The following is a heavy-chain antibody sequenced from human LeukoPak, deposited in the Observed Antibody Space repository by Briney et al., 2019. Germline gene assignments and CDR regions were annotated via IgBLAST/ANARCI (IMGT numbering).Heavy chain of an antibody. Sequence: KPGGSLRLSCAASGFTFSSYSMNWVRQAPGKGLEWVSSISSSSSYIYYADSVKGRFTISRDNAKNSLYLQMNSLIAEDTAVYYCARGGDILTGYYWEGYAWDYWGQGTLVTVSS. V-gene: IGHV3-21*01. CDR3: ARGGDILTGYYWEGYAWDY. D-gene: IGHD3-9*01. CDR1: GFTFSSYS. J-gene: IGHJ4*02. CDR2: ISSSSSYI.